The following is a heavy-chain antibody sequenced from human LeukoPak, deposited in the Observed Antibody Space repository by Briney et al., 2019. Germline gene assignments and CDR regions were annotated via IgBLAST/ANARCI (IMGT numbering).Heavy chain of an antibody. CDR2: INHSGST. V-gene: IGHV4-34*01. J-gene: IGHJ4*02. Sequence: SETLSLTCAVDSEFFSGYYWSWIRQSPGKGLEWIGEINHSGSTNCNPSLKSRFTISIDPSQNQFSLKLSSVTAADTAVYYCARIVTAFDSTGDPHFDSWGQGTLVTVSS. CDR3: ARIVTAFDSTGDPHFDS. D-gene: IGHD3-22*01. CDR1: SEFFSGYY.